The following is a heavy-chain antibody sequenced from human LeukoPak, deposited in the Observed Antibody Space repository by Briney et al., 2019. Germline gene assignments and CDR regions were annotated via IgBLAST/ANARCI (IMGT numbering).Heavy chain of an antibody. J-gene: IGHJ5*02. CDR2: VYPDDSDT. CDR1: GYSFTNYW. Sequence: GESLSISCKGSGYSFTNYWIGWVRQMPGKGLEWMAIVYPDDSDTRYNPSFQGHVTVSADKSISTAYLQWRSLKASDTAMYYCARLLTSGSNIRDWFDPWGQGNPVSLSS. V-gene: IGHV5-51*01. CDR3: ARLLTSGSNIRDWFDP. D-gene: IGHD3-16*01.